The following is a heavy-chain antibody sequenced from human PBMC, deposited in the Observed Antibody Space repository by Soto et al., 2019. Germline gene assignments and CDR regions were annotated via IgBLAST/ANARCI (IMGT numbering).Heavy chain of an antibody. CDR1: GGSISSSGTY. Sequence: PSETLSLTCTVSGGSISSSGTYWSWIRQHPGKGLEWIGYIYYSGSTYYNPSLKSRVTISVDTSKNQFSLKLSSVTAADTAVYYCARGRRYSGSYYGVLSYWGQGTLVTVSS. CDR2: IYYSGST. V-gene: IGHV4-31*03. D-gene: IGHD1-26*01. CDR3: ARGRRYSGSYYGVLSY. J-gene: IGHJ4*02.